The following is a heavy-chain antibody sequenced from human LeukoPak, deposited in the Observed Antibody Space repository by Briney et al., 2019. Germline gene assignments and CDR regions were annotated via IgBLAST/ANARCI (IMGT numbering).Heavy chain of an antibody. D-gene: IGHD6-19*01. CDR3: ARIGRGYSSGWAIDY. V-gene: IGHV4-59*07. J-gene: IGHJ4*02. CDR2: ISYIGST. CDR1: GGSISSFY. Sequence: SDPLSLPCSLSGGSISSFYWTGLRQPPGGGVEGFGYISYIGSTNYNPSLKSRGTISVDTSNNQFSLKLSSVSAADTAVYYCARIGRGYSSGWAIDYWGQGTLVTVSS.